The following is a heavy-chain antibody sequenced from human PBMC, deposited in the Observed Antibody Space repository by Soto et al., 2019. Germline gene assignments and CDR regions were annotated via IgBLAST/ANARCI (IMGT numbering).Heavy chain of an antibody. D-gene: IGHD3-22*01. V-gene: IGHV4-39*01. CDR3: TRHHPHHYDSSGYFDY. CDR1: DGSISTSSYY. CDR2: IFYTGRT. J-gene: IGHJ4*02. Sequence: WETLSLTCTVSDGSISTSSYYWGWIRQSPGKGLEWIGTIFYTGRTYYNPSLESRVTLSVDTSKNQFSLHLTSVTAADTAVYYCTRHHPHHYDSSGYFDYWGQGTLVTVSS.